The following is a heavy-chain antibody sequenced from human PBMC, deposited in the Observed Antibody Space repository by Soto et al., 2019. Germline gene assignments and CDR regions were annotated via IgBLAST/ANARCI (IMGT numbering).Heavy chain of an antibody. CDR2: TDPSDSYT. V-gene: IGHV5-10-1*01. CDR3: ARRVVAGTIWFDP. Sequence: HGESLKISCKGSGYSFTSYWISWVRQMPGKGLEWMGRTDPSDSYTNYSPSFQGHVTISADKSISTAYLQWSSLKASDTAMYYCARRVVAGTIWFDPWGQGTLVTVSS. D-gene: IGHD6-19*01. J-gene: IGHJ5*02. CDR1: GYSFTSYW.